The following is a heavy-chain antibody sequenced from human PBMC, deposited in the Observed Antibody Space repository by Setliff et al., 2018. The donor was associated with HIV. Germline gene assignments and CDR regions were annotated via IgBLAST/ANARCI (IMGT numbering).Heavy chain of an antibody. Sequence: SETLSLTCTVSGASSIYFWGWIRQPPGKGLEWIGSVYYSGSTYYNPSLKSRVTISMDTSKNQFSLKLNSVAAAYTAVYYCAKYRSGRYRTFDYWGPGILVTVSS. CDR2: VYYSGST. CDR1: GASSIYF. V-gene: IGHV4-39*07. CDR3: AKYRSGRYRTFDY. J-gene: IGHJ4*02. D-gene: IGHD1-26*01.